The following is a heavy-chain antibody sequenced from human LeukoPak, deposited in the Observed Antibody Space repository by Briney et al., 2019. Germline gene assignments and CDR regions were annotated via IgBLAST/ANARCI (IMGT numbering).Heavy chain of an antibody. V-gene: IGHV4-31*03. J-gene: IGHJ5*02. Sequence: SETLSLTCTVSGGSISSGGYYWSWIRQHPGKGLEWIGYIYYSGSTYCNPSLKSRVTISVDTSKNQFSLKLSSVTPADTAVYYCARALITVESWFDPWGQGTLVTVSS. CDR2: IYYSGST. CDR3: ARALITVESWFDP. CDR1: GGSISSGGYY.